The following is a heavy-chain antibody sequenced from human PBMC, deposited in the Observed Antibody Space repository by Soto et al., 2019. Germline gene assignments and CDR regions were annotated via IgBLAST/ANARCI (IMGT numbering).Heavy chain of an antibody. CDR2: IYYSGST. CDR1: GGSISSGDYY. V-gene: IGHV4-30-4*01. CDR3: ARFRGIVATLARVYYYYYGMDV. Sequence: SETLSLTCTVSGGSISSGDYYWSWIRQPPGKGLEWIGYIYYSGSTYYNPSLKSRVTISVDTSKNQFSLKLSSVTAADTAVYYCARFRGIVATLARVYYYYYGMDVWGQGTTVTVSS. J-gene: IGHJ6*02. D-gene: IGHD5-12*01.